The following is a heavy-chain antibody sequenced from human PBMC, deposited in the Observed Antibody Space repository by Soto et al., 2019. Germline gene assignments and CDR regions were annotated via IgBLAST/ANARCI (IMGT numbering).Heavy chain of an antibody. J-gene: IGHJ4*02. CDR1: GFAFSGYA. D-gene: IGHD1-1*01. CDR2: ITTDSDYI. V-gene: IGHV3-21*01. Sequence: GGSLRLSCEASGFAFSGYAMNWVRQAPGQGLEWVSSITTDSDYIYYADSVKGRFTISRDDATNSLFLQLHSLRAEDTAVYYCARALNWNDVDECFDYWGQGTLVTVSS. CDR3: ARALNWNDVDECFDY.